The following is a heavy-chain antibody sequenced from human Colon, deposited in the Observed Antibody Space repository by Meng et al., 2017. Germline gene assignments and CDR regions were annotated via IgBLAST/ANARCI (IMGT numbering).Heavy chain of an antibody. CDR1: GYTFTAYY. Sequence: QGQLVQSGAGVKKPGDSVKVSCKASGYTFTAYYVHWVRQAPGQGLEWMGRINPNTGDTNYAQKFQGRVTMTRDTSISTAYMELSRLSSDDTAVYYCAREGNKGQQVEEFDYWGQGTLVTVSS. J-gene: IGHJ4*02. D-gene: IGHD6-13*01. CDR2: INPNTGDT. V-gene: IGHV1-2*06. CDR3: AREGNKGQQVEEFDY.